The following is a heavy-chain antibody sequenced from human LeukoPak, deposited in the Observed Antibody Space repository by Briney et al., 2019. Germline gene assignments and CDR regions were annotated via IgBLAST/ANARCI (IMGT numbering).Heavy chain of an antibody. CDR2: ISSSGSTI. J-gene: IGHJ3*02. V-gene: IGHV3-48*03. CDR3: ARIRLFASDI. CDR1: GFTSSSYE. Sequence: GGSLRLSCAASGFTSSSYEMNWVRQAPGKGLEWVSYISSSGSTIYYADSVKGRFTISRDNAKNSVYLQMNSLRAEDTAVYYCARIRLFASDIWGQGTMVTVSS.